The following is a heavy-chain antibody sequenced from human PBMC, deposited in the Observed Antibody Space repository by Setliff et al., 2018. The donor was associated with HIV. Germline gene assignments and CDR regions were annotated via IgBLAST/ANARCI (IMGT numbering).Heavy chain of an antibody. Sequence: ASVKVSCKASGYRFTGFAIHWVRQAPGQRFEWMGWVNAGTGNTKYSQKFQDRVTISRDIHANTAYMELSSLRSEDTAIYYCARSLREYSYGSPDYWGPGTLVTVSS. D-gene: IGHD5-18*01. V-gene: IGHV1-3*01. CDR3: ARSLREYSYGSPDY. CDR2: VNAGTGNT. J-gene: IGHJ4*02. CDR1: GYRFTGFA.